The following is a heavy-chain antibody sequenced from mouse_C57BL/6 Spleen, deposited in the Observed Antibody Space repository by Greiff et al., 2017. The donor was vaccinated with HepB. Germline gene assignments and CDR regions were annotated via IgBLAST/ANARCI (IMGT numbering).Heavy chain of an antibody. Sequence: LVESGPELVKPGASVKISCKASGYAFSSSWMNWVKQRPGKGLEWIGRIYPGDGDTNYTGKFKGKATLTADKSSSTAYMQLSSLTSEDSAVYFCVRLDGYPRDMDYWGQGTSVTVSS. V-gene: IGHV1-82*01. CDR2: IYPGDGDT. CDR1: GYAFSSSW. D-gene: IGHD2-3*01. J-gene: IGHJ4*01. CDR3: VRLDGYPRDMDY.